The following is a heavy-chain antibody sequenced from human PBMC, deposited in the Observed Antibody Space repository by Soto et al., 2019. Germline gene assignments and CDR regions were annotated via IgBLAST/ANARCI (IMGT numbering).Heavy chain of an antibody. CDR2: LYYSGNT. J-gene: IGHJ6*02. D-gene: IGHD3-16*01. CDR1: VGSISSSGYY. V-gene: IGHV4-39*01. CDR3: APNRDYGGMDV. Sequence: LALTCTVSVGSISSSGYYWGWIRQPPGKGLEWVGSLYYSGNTYYSPSLKSRGTMSIDTSKSQFSLQLRPLTASDTAVYYCAPNRDYGGMDVWRQGNAV.